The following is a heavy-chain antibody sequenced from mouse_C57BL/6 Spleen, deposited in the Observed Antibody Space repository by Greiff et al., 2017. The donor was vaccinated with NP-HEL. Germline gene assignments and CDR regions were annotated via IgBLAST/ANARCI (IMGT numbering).Heavy chain of an antibody. Sequence: VQLQQPGAELVMPGASVKLSCKASGYTFTSYWMHWVKQRPGPGLEWIGEIDPSDSYTNYNQKFKGKSTLTVDKSSSTAYMQLSSLTSEDSAVYYCARWRITTAMDYWGQGTSVTVSS. CDR1: GYTFTSYW. CDR3: ARWRITTAMDY. J-gene: IGHJ4*01. D-gene: IGHD2-4*01. V-gene: IGHV1-69*01. CDR2: IDPSDSYT.